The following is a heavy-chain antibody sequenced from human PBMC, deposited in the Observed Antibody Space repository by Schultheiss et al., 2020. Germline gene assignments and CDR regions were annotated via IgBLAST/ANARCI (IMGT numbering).Heavy chain of an antibody. CDR1: GFTFSSYS. V-gene: IGHV3-21*01. J-gene: IGHJ3*02. CDR2: ISSSSSYI. D-gene: IGHD3-22*01. CDR3: AREPYYYDSSGNDAFDI. Sequence: GGSLRLSCAASGFTFSSYSMNWVRQAPGKGLEWVSSISSSSSYIYYADSVKGRFTISRDNAKNSLYLQMNSLRAEDTAVYYCAREPYYYDSSGNDAFDIWGQGTMVTVSS.